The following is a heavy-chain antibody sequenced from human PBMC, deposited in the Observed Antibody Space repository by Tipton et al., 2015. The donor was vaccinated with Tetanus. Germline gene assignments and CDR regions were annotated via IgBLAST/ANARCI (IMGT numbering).Heavy chain of an antibody. CDR3: ARIGWLQQNKPVFDI. CDR1: GGSISNSEYC. J-gene: IGHJ3*02. D-gene: IGHD5-24*01. Sequence: TLSLTCSLSGGSISNSEYCWAWIRQPPGKGLEWIGSVFDSGTSYYNPSLKSRVTISVDTSKNHFSLRLSSVTAADTAVYYCARIGWLQQNKPVFDIWGQGTMVTVSS. V-gene: IGHV4-39*07. CDR2: VFDSGTS.